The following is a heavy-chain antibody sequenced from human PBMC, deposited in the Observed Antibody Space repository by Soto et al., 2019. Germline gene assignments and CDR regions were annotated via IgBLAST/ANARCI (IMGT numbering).Heavy chain of an antibody. J-gene: IGHJ6*03. D-gene: IGHD1-1*01. CDR3: ARGSWEDLSGHYYMDV. CDR1: GDSVSSNSAA. V-gene: IGHV6-1*01. CDR2: TYYRSKWYS. Sequence: SQALSLTCDIFGDSVSSNSAARIWIRETPSRGLEWLGRTYYRSKWYSNYAISVKSRVTVNPDTFKNQFSLQLNSVTPEDTAVYYCARGSWEDLSGHYYMDVWGKGTTVTV.